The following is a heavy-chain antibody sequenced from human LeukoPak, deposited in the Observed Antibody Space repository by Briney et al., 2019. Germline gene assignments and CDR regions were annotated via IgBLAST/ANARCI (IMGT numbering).Heavy chain of an antibody. CDR1: GFTFSTST. Sequence: PGGSLRLSCTASGFTFSTSTMNWVRQAPGKGLEWVSSISGGSDYIYYADSVKGRFTISRDNAKNSLYLQMNSLRGEDTAVYYCVRIPNSADFPNWFDPWGQGTLVTVS. D-gene: IGHD2/OR15-2a*01. CDR3: VRIPNSADFPNWFDP. J-gene: IGHJ5*02. V-gene: IGHV3-21*01. CDR2: ISGGSDYI.